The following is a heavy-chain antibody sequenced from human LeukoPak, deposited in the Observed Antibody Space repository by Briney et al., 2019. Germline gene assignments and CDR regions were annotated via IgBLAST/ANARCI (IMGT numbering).Heavy chain of an antibody. V-gene: IGHV1-69*13. CDR2: IIPIFGTA. D-gene: IGHD1-26*01. CDR1: GGTFSSYA. J-gene: IGHJ5*02. Sequence: AASVKVSCKASGGTFSSYAISWVRQAPGQGLEWMGGIIPIFGTANYAQKFQGRVTITADESTSTAYMELSSLRSEDTAVYYCARSRAFNSGAFDPWGQGSLVTVSS. CDR3: ARSRAFNSGAFDP.